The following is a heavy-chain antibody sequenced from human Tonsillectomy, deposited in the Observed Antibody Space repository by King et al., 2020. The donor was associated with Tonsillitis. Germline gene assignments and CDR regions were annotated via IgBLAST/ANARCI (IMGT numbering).Heavy chain of an antibody. CDR2: ISYDGSNR. D-gene: IGHD4-11*01. J-gene: IGHJ4*02. CDR3: ARDLHHSKPDY. CDR1: GFTFSTYA. Sequence: QVQLVESGGGVVQPGRSLRLSCAASGFTFSTYAMHWVRQAPGKGLAWVAVISYDGSNRYYADSVKGRFTISRDNLKNTLYLQTNSLRPEDTAVYYCARDLHHSKPDYWGQGTLVTVSS. V-gene: IGHV3-30*04.